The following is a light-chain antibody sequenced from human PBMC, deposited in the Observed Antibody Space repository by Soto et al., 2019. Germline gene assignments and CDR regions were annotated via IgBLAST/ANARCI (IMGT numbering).Light chain of an antibody. CDR3: QQYQNLWT. J-gene: IGKJ1*01. V-gene: IGKV3D-15*01. Sequence: EIVMTQSPATLSVSPGERATLSCRASQSVRSNLAWYQQKPGQSPRLLIYGASTRATGIPARFSGSGSGTEFTLTINSLQSEDFAVYYCQQYQNLWTFGQGTKVDIK. CDR2: GAS. CDR1: QSVRSN.